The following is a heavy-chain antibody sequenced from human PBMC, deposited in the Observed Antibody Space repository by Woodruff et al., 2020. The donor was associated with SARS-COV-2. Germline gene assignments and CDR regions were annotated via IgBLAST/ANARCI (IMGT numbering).Heavy chain of an antibody. V-gene: IGHV3-11*01. J-gene: IGHJ3*02. CDR2: STI. CDR3: ARVLGYYYDSSGYYYDI. D-gene: IGHD3-22*01. Sequence: STIYYADSEKGRFTISRDNAKNSLYLQMNSLRAEDTAVYYCARVLGYYYDSSGYYYDIWGQGTMVTVSS.